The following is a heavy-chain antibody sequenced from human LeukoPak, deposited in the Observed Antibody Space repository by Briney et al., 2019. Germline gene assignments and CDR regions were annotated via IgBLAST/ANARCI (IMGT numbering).Heavy chain of an antibody. J-gene: IGHJ4*02. Sequence: PSETLSLTCAVSGGSISSSNWWSWVRQPPGKGLEWIGEIYHSGSTNYNPSLKSRVTISVDKSKNQFSLKLSSVTAADTAVYYCARLIAARQSVLMYYFDYWGQGTLVTVSS. V-gene: IGHV4-4*02. D-gene: IGHD6-6*01. CDR1: GGSISSSNW. CDR3: ARLIAARQSVLMYYFDY. CDR2: IYHSGST.